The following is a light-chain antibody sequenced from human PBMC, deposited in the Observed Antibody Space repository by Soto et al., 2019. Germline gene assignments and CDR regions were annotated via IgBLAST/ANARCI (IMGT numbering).Light chain of an antibody. CDR2: KAS. Sequence: DIQMTQSPSTLSASVGDRVTITCRASQSISSWLAWYQQKPGKAPNLLIYKASRLESGVPSRFSGSGSGTEFTLTITSLQPDDSATYYCQQYSNYSRTFGQGTKVDIK. CDR1: QSISSW. J-gene: IGKJ1*01. V-gene: IGKV1-5*03. CDR3: QQYSNYSRT.